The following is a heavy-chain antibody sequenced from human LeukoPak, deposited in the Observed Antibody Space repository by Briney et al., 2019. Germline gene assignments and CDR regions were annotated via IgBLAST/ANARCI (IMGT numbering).Heavy chain of an antibody. D-gene: IGHD2-2*01. Sequence: ASETLSLTCTVSGGSISSYYWSWIRQPPGKGLEWIGYIYYSGSTNYNPSLKSRVTISVDTSKNQFSLKLSSVTAADTAVYYCARDSGCGSSTSCPDYHYYYYMDVWGKGTTVTVSS. J-gene: IGHJ6*03. CDR3: ARDSGCGSSTSCPDYHYYYYMDV. V-gene: IGHV4-59*01. CDR1: GGSISSYY. CDR2: IYYSGST.